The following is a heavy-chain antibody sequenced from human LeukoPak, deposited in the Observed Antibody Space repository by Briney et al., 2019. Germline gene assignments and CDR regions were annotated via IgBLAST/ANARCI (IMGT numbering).Heavy chain of an antibody. Sequence: GGSLRLSCAASGFTFSSYSMNWVRQAPGKGLEWVSSISSSSSYIYYADSVKGRFTISRDNAKNSLYLQMNSLRAEDTAVYYCARENPSTIFGVVISGFDYWGQGTLVTVSS. CDR3: ARENPSTIFGVVISGFDY. CDR1: GFTFSSYS. CDR2: ISSSSSYI. D-gene: IGHD3-3*01. J-gene: IGHJ4*02. V-gene: IGHV3-21*01.